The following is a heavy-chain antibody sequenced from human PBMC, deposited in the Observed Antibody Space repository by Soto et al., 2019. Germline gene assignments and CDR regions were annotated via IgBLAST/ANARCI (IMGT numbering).Heavy chain of an antibody. CDR1: GGSLSSSVYS. Sequence: QLQLQESGSGLVKPSQTLSLTCAVSGGSLSSSVYSWTWIRQPPGKGLEWIGNMYHDGTTYYNPSLKSRVTISVDRAKSQFSLKLTSVNAADTAMYYCARGPTHYFYGMDVWGQGTTVTVSS. J-gene: IGHJ6*02. V-gene: IGHV4-30-2*01. CDR2: MYHDGTT. CDR3: ARGPTHYFYGMDV.